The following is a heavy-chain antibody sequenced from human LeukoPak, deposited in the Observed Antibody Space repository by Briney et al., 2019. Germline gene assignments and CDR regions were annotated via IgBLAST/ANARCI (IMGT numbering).Heavy chain of an antibody. V-gene: IGHV4-30-4*01. CDR2: IYYSGST. Sequence: SETLSLTCTVSGGSISSGDYYWSWIRQPPGTGLEWIGYIYYSGSTYYNPSLKSRVTISVDTSKSQFSLKLSSVTAADTAVYYCARDSRTLIDWFDPWGQGTLVTVSS. CDR3: ARDSRTLIDWFDP. J-gene: IGHJ5*02. CDR1: GGSISSGDYY.